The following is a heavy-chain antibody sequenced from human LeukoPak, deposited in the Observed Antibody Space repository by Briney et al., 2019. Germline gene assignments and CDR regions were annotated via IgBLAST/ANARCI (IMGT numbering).Heavy chain of an antibody. CDR3: ARAASSGPLFTYHMDV. CDR2: IYYSGST. Sequence: RPSETLSLTCTVSGGSISSYYWSWIRQPPGKGLEWIGYIYYSGSTNYNPSLKSRVTISVDTSKNQFSLKLSSVTAADTAVYYCARAASSGPLFTYHMDVWGKGTTVTVPS. CDR1: GGSISSYY. J-gene: IGHJ6*03. V-gene: IGHV4-59*08. D-gene: IGHD3-22*01.